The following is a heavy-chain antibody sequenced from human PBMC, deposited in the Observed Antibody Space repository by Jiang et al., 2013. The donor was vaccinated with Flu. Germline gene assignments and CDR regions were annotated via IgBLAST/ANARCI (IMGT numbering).Heavy chain of an antibody. D-gene: IGHD1-26*01. CDR1: GGSISSISYY. J-gene: IGHJ4*02. CDR2: IYYSGST. Sequence: GSGLVKPSETLSLTCTVSGGSISSISYYWGWIRQPPGKGLEWIGSIYYSGSTHYNTSLKSRVTISVHRPKNQFSLKLTSVTAADTAVYYCARLSESYPCFDYWGQGTLVTVSS. CDR3: ARLSESYPCFDY. V-gene: IGHV4-39*01.